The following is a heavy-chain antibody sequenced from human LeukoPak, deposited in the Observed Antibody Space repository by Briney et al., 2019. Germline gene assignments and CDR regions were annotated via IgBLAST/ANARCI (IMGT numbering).Heavy chain of an antibody. CDR1: GGSISSSSYY. CDR2: IYTSGST. Sequence: SETLSLTCTVSGGSISSSSYYWSWIRQPAGKAREWIGRIYTSGSTNYNPSLKSRVTISVDTSKNQFSLKLSSVTAADTAVYYCARGRAIAARDYWGQGTLVTVSS. V-gene: IGHV4-61*02. J-gene: IGHJ4*02. CDR3: ARGRAIAARDY. D-gene: IGHD6-6*01.